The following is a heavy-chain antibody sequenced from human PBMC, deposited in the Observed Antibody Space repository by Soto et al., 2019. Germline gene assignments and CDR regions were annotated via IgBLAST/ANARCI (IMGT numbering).Heavy chain of an antibody. CDR1: GGSITSDDYY. CDR3: ARDRSNSPDYFDY. D-gene: IGHD1-1*01. CDR2: IYYRGST. J-gene: IGHJ4*02. V-gene: IGHV4-30-4*01. Sequence: KSSETLSLTCTVSGGSITSDDYYWSWIRQPPGKGLEWIGYIYYRGSTSHNPSLQSRLTISIDTSKNQFSLELTSVTAADTAVYYCARDRSNSPDYFDYWGQGILVTVSS.